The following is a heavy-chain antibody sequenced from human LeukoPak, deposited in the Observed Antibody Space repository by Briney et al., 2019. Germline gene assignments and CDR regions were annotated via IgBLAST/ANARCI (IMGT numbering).Heavy chain of an antibody. CDR2: ISSSGSTI. Sequence: GGSLRLSCAASGFTFSSYEMNWVRQAPGKGLEWVSYISSSGSTIYYADSVKGRFTISRDNAKNSLYLQMNSLRAEDTAVYYCAVGTSGWGGIDYWGQGTLATVSS. CDR3: AVGTSGWGGIDY. V-gene: IGHV3-48*03. D-gene: IGHD6-19*01. J-gene: IGHJ4*02. CDR1: GFTFSSYE.